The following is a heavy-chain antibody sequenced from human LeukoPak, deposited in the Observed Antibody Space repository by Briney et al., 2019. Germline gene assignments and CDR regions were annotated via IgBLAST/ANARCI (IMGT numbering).Heavy chain of an antibody. J-gene: IGHJ6*03. CDR3: AASPGIQLWFDYYYMDV. D-gene: IGHD5-18*01. CDR1: GGSISSGSYY. V-gene: IGHV4-61*02. Sequence: PSQTLSLTCTVSGGSISSGSYYWSWIRQPAGKGLEWIGRIYTSGSTNYNPSLKSRVTISVDTSKNQFSLKLSSVTAADTAVYYCAASPGIQLWFDYYYMDVWGQGTTVTVSS. CDR2: IYTSGST.